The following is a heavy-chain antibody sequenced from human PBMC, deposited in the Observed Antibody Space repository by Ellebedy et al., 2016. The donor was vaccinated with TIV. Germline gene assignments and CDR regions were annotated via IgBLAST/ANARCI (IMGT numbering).Heavy chain of an antibody. CDR3: STLDNYGGNTPFDF. CDR2: IKSQTDGGTA. V-gene: IGHV3-15*01. Sequence: GESLKIPXAASGFTLNSAWMSWVRQAPGKGLEWVGRIKSQTDGGTADYAAPVKGRFIISRDDSKTTLYLQMNSLTLEDTAVYYCSTLDNYGGNTPFDFWGQGSLVTVSS. CDR1: GFTLNSAW. D-gene: IGHD4-23*01. J-gene: IGHJ4*02.